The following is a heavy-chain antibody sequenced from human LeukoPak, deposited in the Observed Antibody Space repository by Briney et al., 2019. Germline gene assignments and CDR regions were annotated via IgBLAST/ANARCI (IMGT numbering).Heavy chain of an antibody. CDR1: GFTFSSYE. CDR2: ISSSGSTI. D-gene: IGHD5-18*01. CDR3: ARSYSYGYTDY. V-gene: IGHV3-48*03. Sequence: GGSLRLSCAASGFTFSSYEMKWVRQAPGKGLEWVSYISSSGSTIYYADSVKGRFTISRDNAKNSLYLQMNSLRAEDTAVYYCARSYSYGYTDYWGQGTLVTVSS. J-gene: IGHJ4*02.